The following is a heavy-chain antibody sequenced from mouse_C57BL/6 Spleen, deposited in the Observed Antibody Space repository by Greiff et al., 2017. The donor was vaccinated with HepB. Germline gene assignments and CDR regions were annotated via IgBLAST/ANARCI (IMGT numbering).Heavy chain of an antibody. CDR1: GYTFTSYW. V-gene: IGHV1-52*01. CDR3: ARPSYYYGFDY. J-gene: IGHJ2*01. D-gene: IGHD1-1*01. CDR2: IDPSDSET. Sequence: QVQLQQPGAELVRPGSSVKLSCKASGYTFTSYWMHWVKQRPIQGLEWIGNIDPSDSETHYNQKFKDKATLTVDKSSSTAYMQLSSLTSEDSAVYYCARPSYYYGFDYWGQGTTLTVSS.